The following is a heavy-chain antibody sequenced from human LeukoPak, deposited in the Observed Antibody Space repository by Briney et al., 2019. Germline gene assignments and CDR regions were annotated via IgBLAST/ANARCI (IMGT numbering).Heavy chain of an antibody. D-gene: IGHD2/OR15-2a*01. CDR1: RSSFSGYY. V-gene: IGHV1-2*02. CDR3: AKETSIVIEDIEGGGCDI. CDR2: INVASGDT. Sequence: ASVKVSCMASRSSFSGYYLHWVRQAPRQGLEWLGSINVASGDTNYKKTFQGRVTVTRDTSVNTVYMEMNNLTADDTALYFCAKETSIVIEDIEGGGCDIWGQGTMVTVS. J-gene: IGHJ3*02.